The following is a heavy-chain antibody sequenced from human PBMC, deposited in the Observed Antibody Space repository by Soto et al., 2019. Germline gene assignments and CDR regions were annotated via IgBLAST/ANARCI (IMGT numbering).Heavy chain of an antibody. D-gene: IGHD3-22*01. CDR3: ARRLYYDSSGFEGGGMDV. CDR2: IYYSGST. J-gene: IGHJ6*02. V-gene: IGHV4-59*08. Sequence: PSETLSLTCTVSGGSISSYYWSWIRKPPGKGLEWIGNIYYSGSTNYNPSLKSRVTISVDTSKNQFSLKLSSVTAADTAVYYCARRLYYDSSGFEGGGMDVWGQGTTVTVSS. CDR1: GGSISSYY.